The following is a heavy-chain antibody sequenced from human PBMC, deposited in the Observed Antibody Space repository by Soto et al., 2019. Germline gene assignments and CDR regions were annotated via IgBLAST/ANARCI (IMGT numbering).Heavy chain of an antibody. CDR3: ARDWLGGRGYSSSSGWFDP. Sequence: KQSQTLSLTCAISGDSVSSNSAAWNWIRQSPSRGLEWLGRTYYRSKWYNDYAVSVKSRITINPDTSKNQFSLQLNSVTPEDTAVYYCARDWLGGRGYSSSSGWFDPWGQGTLVTVSS. CDR1: GDSVSSNSAA. J-gene: IGHJ5*02. D-gene: IGHD6-6*01. V-gene: IGHV6-1*01. CDR2: TYYRSKWYN.